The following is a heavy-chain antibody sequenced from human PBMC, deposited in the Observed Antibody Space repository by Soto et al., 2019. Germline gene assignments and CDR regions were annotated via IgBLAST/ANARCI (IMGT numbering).Heavy chain of an antibody. Sequence: PGGSLRLSCAASGFEFSGYYMTWIRQAPGKGLEWVSYINSRGSHIYYADTVKGRFTIAGDHRENTLYLQMNSLRSGDTAIYYCVRDLGQQAYSFEYWGQGTVVTVSS. D-gene: IGHD6-13*01. J-gene: IGHJ4*02. CDR1: GFEFSGYY. CDR3: VRDLGQQAYSFEY. CDR2: INSRGSHI. V-gene: IGHV3-11*04.